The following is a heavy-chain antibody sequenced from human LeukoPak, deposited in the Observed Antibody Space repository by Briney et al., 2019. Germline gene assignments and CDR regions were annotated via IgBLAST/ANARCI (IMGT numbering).Heavy chain of an antibody. CDR3: AGVTTYYYDSSGFDP. CDR1: GYTFTSYG. D-gene: IGHD3-22*01. J-gene: IGHJ5*02. CDR2: ISAYNGNT. V-gene: IGHV1-18*01. Sequence: AASVKVSCKASGYTFTSYGISWVRRAPGQGLEWMGWISAYNGNTNYAQRLQGRVTMTTDTSTSTAYMELRSLRSDDTAVYYCAGVTTYYYDSSGFDPWGQGTLVTVSS.